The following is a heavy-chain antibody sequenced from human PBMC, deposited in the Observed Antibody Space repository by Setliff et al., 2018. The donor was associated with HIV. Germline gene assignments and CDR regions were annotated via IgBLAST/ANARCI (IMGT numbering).Heavy chain of an antibody. V-gene: IGHV4-39*07. J-gene: IGHJ4*01. CDR3: ARTEDYSYGDAPFDY. CDR2: IAYSGST. CDR1: GDSIKSSTYH. D-gene: IGHD5-18*01. Sequence: SETLSLTCNVSGDSIKSSTYHWGWVRQSSGKGLEWIGSIAYSGSTSYSPSLKSRVTISVDTSKNQFSLKLSSVTAADTAVYYCARTEDYSYGDAPFDYWGHGTLVTVSS.